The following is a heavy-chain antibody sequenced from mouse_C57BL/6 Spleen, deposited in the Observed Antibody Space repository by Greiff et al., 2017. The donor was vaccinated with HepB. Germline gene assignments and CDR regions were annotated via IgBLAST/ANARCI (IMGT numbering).Heavy chain of an antibody. CDR2: IYPGSGNT. J-gene: IGHJ2*01. D-gene: IGHD1-1*01. V-gene: IGHV1-76*01. CDR3: ARSAVVAKEGFDY. CDR1: GYTFTDYY. Sequence: VQLQQSGAELVRPGASVKLSCKASGYTFTDYYINWVKQRPGQGLEWIARIYPGSGNTYYNEKFKGKATLTAEKSSSTAYMQLSSLTSEDSAVYFCARSAVVAKEGFDYWGPGTTLTVSS.